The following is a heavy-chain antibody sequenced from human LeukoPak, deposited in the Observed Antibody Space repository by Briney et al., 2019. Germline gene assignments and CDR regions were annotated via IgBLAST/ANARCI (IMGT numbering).Heavy chain of an antibody. V-gene: IGHV4-30-4*08. CDR1: GGSISSGGYY. Sequence: PSETLSLTCTVSGGSISSGGYYWSWIRQHPGKGLEWIGYIYYSGSTYYNPSLKSRVTISVDTSKNQFSLKLSSVTAADTAVYYCARVTYCSSTSCYMYFDYWGQGTLVTVSS. CDR2: IYYSGST. D-gene: IGHD2-2*02. CDR3: ARVTYCSSTSCYMYFDY. J-gene: IGHJ4*02.